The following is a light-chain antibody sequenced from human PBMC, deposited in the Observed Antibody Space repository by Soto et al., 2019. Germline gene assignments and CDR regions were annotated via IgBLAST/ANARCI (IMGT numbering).Light chain of an antibody. V-gene: IGLV1-40*01. CDR2: GNT. Sequence: QSVLTQPPSVSGAPGQRVTISCTGSSSNIGADYDVHWYQQLPGTAPKLLIYGNTNRPSGVPDRFSGSKSGTSASLAITALQAEDEADYYRQSYDSSLSGHYVFGSGTKLTVL. J-gene: IGLJ1*01. CDR3: QSYDSSLSGHYV. CDR1: SSNIGADYD.